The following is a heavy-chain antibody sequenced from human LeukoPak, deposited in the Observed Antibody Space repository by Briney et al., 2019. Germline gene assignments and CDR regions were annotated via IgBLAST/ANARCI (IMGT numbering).Heavy chain of an antibody. D-gene: IGHD3-3*01. CDR1: GFTVSSNY. J-gene: IGHJ5*02. V-gene: IGHV3-30*02. CDR3: AKDITIFGVVIPRDNWFDP. Sequence: GGSLRLSCAASGFTVSSNYMSWVRQAPGKGLEWVAFIRYDGSNKYYADSVKGRFTISRDNSKNTLYLQMNSLRAEDTAVYYCAKDITIFGVVIPRDNWFDPWGQGTLVTVSS. CDR2: IRYDGSNK.